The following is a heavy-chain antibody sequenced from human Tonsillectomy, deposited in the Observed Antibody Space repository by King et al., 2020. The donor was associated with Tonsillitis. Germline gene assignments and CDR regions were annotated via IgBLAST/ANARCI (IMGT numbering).Heavy chain of an antibody. J-gene: IGHJ4*02. V-gene: IGHV4-59*01. D-gene: IGHD3-10*01. CDR2: IYYRGTT. Sequence: VPLQESGPGLVKPSETLSLTCTVSGGSMSAYFWSWIRQPPGKPLAWIGYIYYRGTTKYNASLKSRVTISADTSKNQFSLKLTSVTAADTAVYYCARDYGSGSYYKRPLTYWGQGTLVTVSS. CDR3: ARDYGSGSYYKRPLTY. CDR1: GGSMSAYF.